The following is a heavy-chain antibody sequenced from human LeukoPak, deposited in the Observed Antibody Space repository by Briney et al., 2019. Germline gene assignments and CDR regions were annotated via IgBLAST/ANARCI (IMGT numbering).Heavy chain of an antibody. CDR3: ATVKETGYSYGPDAFDI. D-gene: IGHD5-18*01. V-gene: IGHV1-24*01. CDR1: GYTLTELS. J-gene: IGHJ3*02. Sequence: ASVTVSCKVSGYTLTELSMHWVRQAPGKGLEWMGGFDPEDGETIYAQKFQGRVTMTEDTSTDTAYMELSSLRSEDTAVYYCATVKETGYSYGPDAFDIWGQGTMVTVSS. CDR2: FDPEDGET.